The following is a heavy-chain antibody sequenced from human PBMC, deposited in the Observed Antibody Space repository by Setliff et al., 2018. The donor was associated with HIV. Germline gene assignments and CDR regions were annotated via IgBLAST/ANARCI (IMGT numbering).Heavy chain of an antibody. CDR2: VIPNSGKT. V-gene: IGHV1-2*02. D-gene: IGHD2-15*01. Sequence: ASVKVSCKASGFSFDDYYIYWVRQAPGQGLEWMGCVIPNSGKTYYAQEFQGRVTMTSDASIRTAYMELSGLTSDDTATYYCARDLAYCSGGSCYRPLIYYFYYMDVWGKGTTVTVSS. CDR3: ARDLAYCSGGSCYRPLIYYFYYMDV. CDR1: GFSFDDYY. J-gene: IGHJ6*03.